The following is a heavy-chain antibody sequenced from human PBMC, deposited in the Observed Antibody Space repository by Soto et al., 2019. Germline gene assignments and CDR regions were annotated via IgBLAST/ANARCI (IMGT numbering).Heavy chain of an antibody. CDR3: ARVPTGKYGVWNY. Sequence: EEQLVESGGGLVQPGGSLRLYCAASGFTFSSYWMHWVRQAPGKGLVWVSRINPGGSITAYADSVKGRFTISRDNAKNTLYLQMNTLSGDDTAVYYCARVPTGKYGVWNYWGQGTLVTVSS. CDR2: INPGGSIT. V-gene: IGHV3-74*01. J-gene: IGHJ4*02. CDR1: GFTFSSYW. D-gene: IGHD2-8*01.